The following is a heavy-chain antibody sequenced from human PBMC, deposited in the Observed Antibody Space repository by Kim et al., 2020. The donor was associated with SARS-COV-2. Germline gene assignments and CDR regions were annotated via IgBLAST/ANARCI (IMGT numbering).Heavy chain of an antibody. D-gene: IGHD3-3*01. V-gene: IGHV3-30*18. CDR3: AKDLVAKRITIFGGYGMDV. Sequence: GGSLRLSCAASGFTFSSYGMHWVRQAPGKGLEWVAVISYDGSNKYYADSVKGRFTISRDNSKNTLYLQMNSLRAEDTAVYYCAKDLVAKRITIFGGYGMDVWGQGTTVTVSS. J-gene: IGHJ6*02. CDR1: GFTFSSYG. CDR2: ISYDGSNK.